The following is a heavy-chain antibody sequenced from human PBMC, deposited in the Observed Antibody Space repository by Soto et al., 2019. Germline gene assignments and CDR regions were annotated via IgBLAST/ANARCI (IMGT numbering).Heavy chain of an antibody. CDR2: INVYNGNT. V-gene: IGHV1-18*01. J-gene: IGHJ4*02. Sequence: QVQLVQSGAEVKKPGASVKVSCKASGYTFTSYAISWVRQAPGQGLEWMGWINVYNGNTNYAQKLQGRVTMTTDTSTSTAYRELRSLRADDTPVYSCARDGPPLFDWGQGTLVTVSS. D-gene: IGHD3-10*02. CDR3: ARDGPPLFD. CDR1: GYTFTSYA.